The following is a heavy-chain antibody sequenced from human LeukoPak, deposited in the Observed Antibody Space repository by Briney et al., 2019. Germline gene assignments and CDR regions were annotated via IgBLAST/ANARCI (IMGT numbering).Heavy chain of an antibody. D-gene: IGHD3-10*01. CDR2: IKQDGSEK. J-gene: IGHJ4*02. CDR1: GFTFSSYW. CDR3: AKVVLWFGDLFDY. V-gene: IGHV3-7*01. Sequence: GGSLRLSCAASGFTFSSYWRSWLRQAPGKGLEWVANIKQDGSEKYYVDSVKGRFTISRDNAKNSLYLQMNSLRAEDTALYYCAKVVLWFGDLFDYWGQGTLVTVSS.